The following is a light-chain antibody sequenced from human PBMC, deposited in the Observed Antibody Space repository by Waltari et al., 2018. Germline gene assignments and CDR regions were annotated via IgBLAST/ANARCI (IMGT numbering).Light chain of an antibody. J-gene: IGKJ3*01. CDR2: GTS. CDR3: QHRGHWPPDAT. CDR1: QSVGSY. V-gene: IGKV3-11*01. Sequence: EIVLTQSPATLSLSPGERATLSCRASQSVGSYLAWYQQKPGQAPRLLLYGTSNRATGIPARFSGSGSGTDFTLAISSLEPEDFAVYYCQHRGHWPPDATFGPGTKVEIK.